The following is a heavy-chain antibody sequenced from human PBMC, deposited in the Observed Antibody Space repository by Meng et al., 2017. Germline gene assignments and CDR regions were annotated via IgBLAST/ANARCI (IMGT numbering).Heavy chain of an antibody. CDR2: IIPILGIA. V-gene: IGHV1-69*08. CDR3: ARDRGLEFDP. CDR1: GSTFSSYT. D-gene: IGHD3-16*01. Sequence: QVPVVQCGAEVKKPGSSVKVSCKASGSTFSSYTISWVRQAPGQGLEWMGRIIPILGIANYAQKFQGRVTITADKSTSTDYMELSSLRSEDTAVYYCARDRGLEFDPWGQGTLVTVSS. J-gene: IGHJ5*02.